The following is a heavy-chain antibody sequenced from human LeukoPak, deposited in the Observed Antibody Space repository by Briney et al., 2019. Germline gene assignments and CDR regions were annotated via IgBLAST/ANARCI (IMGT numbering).Heavy chain of an antibody. J-gene: IGHJ6*02. Sequence: PSETLSLTCSVSGGSISSYYWSWIRQPPGRGLEWIGYIYYSGSTNYNPSLKSRVTISVDTSKNQFSLKLSSVTAADTAVYYCARVGGTNYYYYGMDVWGQGTTVTVSS. CDR2: IYYSGST. V-gene: IGHV4-59*01. D-gene: IGHD4-23*01. CDR3: ARVGGTNYYYYGMDV. CDR1: GGSISSYY.